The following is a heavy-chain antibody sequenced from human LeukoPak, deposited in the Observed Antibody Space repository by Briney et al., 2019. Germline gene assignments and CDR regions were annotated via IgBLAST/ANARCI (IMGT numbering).Heavy chain of an antibody. CDR1: GFALSSHW. J-gene: IGHJ6*02. CDR3: ARNNGMDV. Sequence: GGSLRLSCAASGFALSSHWMTWVRQVPGRGPEWVAYVNRDGSETYYLDSVKGRFTISKDNAKNSLYLQMNSLRAEDTALYHCARNNGMDVWGQGTTVIVSS. CDR2: VNRDGSET. V-gene: IGHV3-7*03.